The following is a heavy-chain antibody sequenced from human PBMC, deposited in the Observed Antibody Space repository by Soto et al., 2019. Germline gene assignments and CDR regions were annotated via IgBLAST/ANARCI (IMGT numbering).Heavy chain of an antibody. Sequence: GGSLRLSCAASGFTFSSYGMHWIRQAPGKGLEWVAVIWYDGSNKYYADSVKGRFTISRDNSKNTLYLQMNSLRAEDTAVYYCARVGCSGSYGYYFDYWGQGTLVTVSS. D-gene: IGHD1-26*01. CDR1: GFTFSSYG. CDR3: ARVGCSGSYGYYFDY. CDR2: IWYDGSNK. V-gene: IGHV3-33*01. J-gene: IGHJ4*02.